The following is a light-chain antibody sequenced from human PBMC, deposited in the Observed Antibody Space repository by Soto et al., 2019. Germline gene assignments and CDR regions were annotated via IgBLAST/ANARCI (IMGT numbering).Light chain of an antibody. CDR1: QSVNSW. Sequence: DIQMTQSPSALTASVGDRVTITCRASQSVNSWVAWYQQKSGKAPNLLIYRALTLENGVPLRFSGSGSETEFTLTISSLQPEDSATYYCQQYRTHWTFGHGTKVDIK. CDR3: QQYRTHWT. J-gene: IGKJ1*01. V-gene: IGKV1-5*03. CDR2: RAL.